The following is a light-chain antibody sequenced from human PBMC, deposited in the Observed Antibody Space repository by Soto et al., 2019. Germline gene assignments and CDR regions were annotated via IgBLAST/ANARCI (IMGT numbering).Light chain of an antibody. CDR2: GAS. CDR1: QSVSSN. Sequence: EIVMTQSPATLSVSPGERATLSCRASQSVSSNLVWYQQKPGQAPRLLIYGASTRATGIPARFSGSGSGTEVTLTISSLQSEDFAVYYCQQYNNWTPITFGQGTRLETK. J-gene: IGKJ5*01. V-gene: IGKV3-15*01. CDR3: QQYNNWTPIT.